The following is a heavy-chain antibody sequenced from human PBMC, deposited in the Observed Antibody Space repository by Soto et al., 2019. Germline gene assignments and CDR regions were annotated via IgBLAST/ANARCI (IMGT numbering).Heavy chain of an antibody. J-gene: IGHJ4*02. Sequence: EVQLVESGGGLIQPGGSLRLSCAASGFTVSSNYMSWVRQAPGKGLEWVSVIYSGGSTYYADSVKGRFTISRDNSKNTLYRQMNSLRAEDTAVYYCASHDSSGEGYFDYWGQGTLVTVSS. D-gene: IGHD3-22*01. V-gene: IGHV3-53*01. CDR2: IYSGGST. CDR1: GFTVSSNY. CDR3: ASHDSSGEGYFDY.